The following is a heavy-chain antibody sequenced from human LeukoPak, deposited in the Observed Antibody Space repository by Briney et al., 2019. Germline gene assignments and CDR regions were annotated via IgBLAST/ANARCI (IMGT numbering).Heavy chain of an antibody. CDR1: GFTFSSYA. D-gene: IGHD4-11*01. J-gene: IGHJ6*02. CDR2: ISYDGSNK. V-gene: IGHV3-30-3*01. Sequence: PGRSLRLSCAASGFTFSSYAMHWVRQAPGKGLEWVAVISYDGSNKYYADSVKGRFTISRDNSRNTLYLQMNSLRAEDTAMYYCARDRVTYYYYYGMDVWGQGTTVTVSS. CDR3: ARDRVTYYYYYGMDV.